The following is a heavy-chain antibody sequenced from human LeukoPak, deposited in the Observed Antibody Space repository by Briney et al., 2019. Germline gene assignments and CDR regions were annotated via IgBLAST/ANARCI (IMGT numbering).Heavy chain of an antibody. CDR1: GFTFGSYA. V-gene: IGHV3-30-3*01. D-gene: IGHD3-10*01. CDR2: ISYDGSNK. J-gene: IGHJ4*02. Sequence: GGSLRLSCAASGFTFGSYAMHWVRQAPGKGLEWVAVISYDGSNKYYADSVKGRFTISRDNSKNTLYLQMNSLRAEDTAVYYCARDRITLGSFDYWGQGTLVTVSS. CDR3: ARDRITLGSFDY.